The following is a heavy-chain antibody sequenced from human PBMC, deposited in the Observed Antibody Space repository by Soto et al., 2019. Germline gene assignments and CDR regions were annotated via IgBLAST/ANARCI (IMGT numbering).Heavy chain of an antibody. Sequence: ASETLSLTCTVSGGSVSSGSYYWSWIRQPPGKGLEWIGYIYYSGSTNYNPSLKSRVTISVDTSKNQFSLKLSSVTAADTAVYYCARSSTMIVVVITAGAFDIWGQGTMVTVSS. CDR3: ARSSTMIVVVITAGAFDI. V-gene: IGHV4-61*01. CDR1: GGSVSSGSYY. CDR2: IYYSGST. D-gene: IGHD3-22*01. J-gene: IGHJ3*02.